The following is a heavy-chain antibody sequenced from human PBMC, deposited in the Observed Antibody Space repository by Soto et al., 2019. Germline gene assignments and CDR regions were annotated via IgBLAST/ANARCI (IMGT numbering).Heavy chain of an antibody. CDR3: ARSLGSSRAFDY. CDR1: RFTFSSYW. J-gene: IGHJ4*02. D-gene: IGHD6-6*01. CDR2: INSDGSST. V-gene: IGHV3-74*01. Sequence: EVQLEESGGGSVQPGGSLRLSCAASRFTFSSYWMHWVRQAPGTGLVWVSRINSDGSSTSYADSVKGRFTISRDSAKHTLYLQMNSLGAEDTAVYYCARSLGSSRAFDYWGQGTLVTVAS.